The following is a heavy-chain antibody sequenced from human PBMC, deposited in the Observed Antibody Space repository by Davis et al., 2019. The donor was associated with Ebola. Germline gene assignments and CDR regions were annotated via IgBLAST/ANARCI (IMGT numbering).Heavy chain of an antibody. Sequence: PSETLSLTCTVSGGSISSYYWSWIRQPAGKGLEWIGRIYTSGSTNYNPSLKSRVTILVDTSKNQFSLKLSSVTAADTAVYYCARDFGYCSGGSCYYYYYYYGMDVWGQGTTVTVSS. CDR1: GGSISSYY. CDR2: IYTSGST. D-gene: IGHD2-15*01. V-gene: IGHV4-4*07. CDR3: ARDFGYCSGGSCYYYYYYYGMDV. J-gene: IGHJ6*02.